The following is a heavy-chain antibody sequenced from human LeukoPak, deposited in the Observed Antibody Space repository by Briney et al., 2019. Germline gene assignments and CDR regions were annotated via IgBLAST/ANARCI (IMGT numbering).Heavy chain of an antibody. CDR1: GYTFTSYY. D-gene: IGHD3-22*01. CDR3: AEDYYDSSGYSSGLNY. CDR2: INPSGGST. V-gene: IGHV1-46*01. Sequence: ASVKVSCKASGYTFTSYYMHWVRQAPGQGLEWMGIINPSGGSTSYAQKFQGRVTMTRDTSTSTVYMELSSLRSEDTAVYYCAEDYYDSSGYSSGLNYWGQGTLVTVSS. J-gene: IGHJ4*02.